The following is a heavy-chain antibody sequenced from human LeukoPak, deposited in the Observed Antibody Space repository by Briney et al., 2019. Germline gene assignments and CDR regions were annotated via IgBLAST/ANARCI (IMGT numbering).Heavy chain of an antibody. CDR2: IYTSGST. J-gene: IGHJ1*01. Sequence: PSETLSLTCTVSGGSISSGDYYWSWIRQPAGKGLEWIGRIYTSGSTNYKPSLKSRVTMSVDTSKNQFSLKLSSVTAADTAVYYCARGPSSEYCSSTSCYIHFQHWGQGTLVTVSS. V-gene: IGHV4-61*02. D-gene: IGHD2-2*02. CDR3: ARGPSSEYCSSTSCYIHFQH. CDR1: GGSISSGDYY.